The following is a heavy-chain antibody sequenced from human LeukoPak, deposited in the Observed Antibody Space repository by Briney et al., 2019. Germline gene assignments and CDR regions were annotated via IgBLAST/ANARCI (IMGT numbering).Heavy chain of an antibody. CDR2: VSPNNGAT. CDR3: ASPGEFSSNYGPFDY. D-gene: IGHD4-11*01. V-gene: IGHV1-2*02. CDR1: GYMFTGFF. Sequence: RASVKVSCKTSGYMFTGFFIHWVRQAPGQGLEWMGSVSPNNGATSYGERFQGRVNMTSDTSTRTAHLHLSGLRFDDTAVYYCASPGEFSSNYGPFDYWGQGTLVTVSS. J-gene: IGHJ4*02.